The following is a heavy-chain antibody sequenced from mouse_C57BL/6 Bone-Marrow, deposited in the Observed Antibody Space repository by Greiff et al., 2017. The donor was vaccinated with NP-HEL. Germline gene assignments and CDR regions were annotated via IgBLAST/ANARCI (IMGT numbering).Heavy chain of an antibody. CDR3: TRDLSYGSSYVEAMDY. Sequence: DVHLVESGEGLVKPGGSLKLSCAASGFTFSSYAMSWVRQTPEKRLEWVAYISSGGDYIYYADTVKGRFTISRDNARNTLYLQMSSLKSEDTAMYYCTRDLSYGSSYVEAMDYWGQGTSVTVSS. J-gene: IGHJ4*01. CDR2: ISSGGDYI. CDR1: GFTFSSYA. D-gene: IGHD1-1*01. V-gene: IGHV5-9-1*02.